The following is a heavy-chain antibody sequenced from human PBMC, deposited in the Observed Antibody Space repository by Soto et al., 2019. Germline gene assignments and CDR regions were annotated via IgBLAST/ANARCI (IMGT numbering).Heavy chain of an antibody. D-gene: IGHD6-13*01. CDR1: GYTFTSYY. Sequence: ASVKVSCKASGYTFTSYYMHWVRQAPGQGLEWMGIINPSGGSTSYAQKFQGRVTMTRDTSTSTVYIELSSLRSEDTAEYYCARVAGIAAAGTKWFDPWGQGTLVTVSS. CDR2: INPSGGST. J-gene: IGHJ5*02. V-gene: IGHV1-46*01. CDR3: ARVAGIAAAGTKWFDP.